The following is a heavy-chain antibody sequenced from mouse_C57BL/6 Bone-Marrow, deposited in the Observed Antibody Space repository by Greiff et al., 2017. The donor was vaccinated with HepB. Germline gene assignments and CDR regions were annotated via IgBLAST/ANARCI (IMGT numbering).Heavy chain of an antibody. D-gene: IGHD1-1*01. CDR3: AREGLRFYFDY. CDR2: IYPRSGNT. Sequence: LVESGAELARPGASVKLSCKASGYTFTSYGISWVKQRTGQGLEWIGEIYPRSGNTYYNEKFKGKATLTADKSSSTAYMELRSLTSEDSAVYFCAREGLRFYFDYWGQGTTLTVSS. V-gene: IGHV1-81*01. CDR1: GYTFTSYG. J-gene: IGHJ2*01.